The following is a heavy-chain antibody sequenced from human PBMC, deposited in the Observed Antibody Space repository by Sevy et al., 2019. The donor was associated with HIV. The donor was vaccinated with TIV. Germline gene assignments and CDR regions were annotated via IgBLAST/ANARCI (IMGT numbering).Heavy chain of an antibody. CDR2: ITANNGNT. CDR3: ARALRGCQGPGQYFRH. CDR1: GYTFTNYH. J-gene: IGHJ1*01. V-gene: IGHV1-18*01. D-gene: IGHD1-26*01. Sequence: ASVKVSCKASGYTFTNYHITWVRQAPGQGLDWMGWITANNGNTNYAQRLQGRVTMTTDTSTNTAYMDLRSLKSDDTAVYYCARALRGCQGPGQYFRHWGQGTLVTVSS.